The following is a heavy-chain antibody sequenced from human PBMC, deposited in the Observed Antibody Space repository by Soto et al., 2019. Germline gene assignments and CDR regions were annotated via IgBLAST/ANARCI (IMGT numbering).Heavy chain of an antibody. Sequence: EVQLLESGGGLVQPGGSLRLSCATSGFSFSNYGMNWVRQAPGKGLEWVSGITKTGRSTFIADSVRGRFTISRDNLKNIMYRQRNSLRVDDTALYYCTKDAEAYDFAFDKWGQGTMVTVTS. CDR2: ITKTGRST. CDR1: GFSFSNYG. V-gene: IGHV3-23*01. CDR3: TKDAEAYDFAFDK. J-gene: IGHJ3*02. D-gene: IGHD3-3*01.